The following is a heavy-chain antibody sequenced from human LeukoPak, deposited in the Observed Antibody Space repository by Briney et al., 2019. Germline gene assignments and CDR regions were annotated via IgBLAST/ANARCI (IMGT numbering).Heavy chain of an antibody. V-gene: IGHV1-46*01. CDR3: ARDRHYYDSSGYPFDY. D-gene: IGHD3-22*01. CDR1: GYTFTSYY. J-gene: IGHJ4*02. CDR2: INPSGGST. Sequence: ASVKVSCKASGYTFTSYYMHWVRQAPGQGLEWMGIINPSGGSTSYAQKFQGRVTMTRDTSTSTVYMELSSLRSEDTAVYYCARDRHYYDSSGYPFDYWGQGTLVTVSS.